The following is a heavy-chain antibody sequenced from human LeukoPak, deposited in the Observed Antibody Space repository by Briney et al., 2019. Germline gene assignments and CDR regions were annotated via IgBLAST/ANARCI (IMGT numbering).Heavy chain of an antibody. V-gene: IGHV1-69*13. CDR1: GGTFSSYA. J-gene: IGHJ5*02. D-gene: IGHD2-2*01. Sequence: APVKVSCKASGGTFSSYAISWVRQAPGHGLECMGGIIPIFGTANSAQKFQRRVTITADESKSTAYMELSSLRSEDTAVYYCARPYCSSTSCYDWFDPWGQGTLVTVSS. CDR3: ARPYCSSTSCYDWFDP. CDR2: IIPIFGTA.